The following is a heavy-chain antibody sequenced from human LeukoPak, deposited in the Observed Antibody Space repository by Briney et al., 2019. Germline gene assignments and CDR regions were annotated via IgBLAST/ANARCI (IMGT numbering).Heavy chain of an antibody. CDR3: ARRDVVVVAATAPFDY. J-gene: IGHJ4*02. V-gene: IGHV1-18*01. CDR1: GYTFTSYG. D-gene: IGHD2-15*01. CDR2: ISAYNGNT. Sequence: GASVKVSCKASGYTFTSYGISWVRQAPGQGLEWMGWISAYNGNTNYAQKLQGRVTMTTDTSTSTAYMELRSLRSDDTAVYYCARRDVVVVAATAPFDYWGQGTLVTVSS.